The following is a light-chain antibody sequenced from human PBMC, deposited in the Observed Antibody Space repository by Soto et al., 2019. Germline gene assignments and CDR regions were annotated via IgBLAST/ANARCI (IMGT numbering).Light chain of an antibody. CDR1: SSDVCGYNY. CDR2: DVS. CDR3: CSYTTSNTRQIV. Sequence: QSALPQPASVSGSPGQSITISCTGTSSDVCGYNYVSWYQQHPGKAPKFMIYDVSNRPSGASNRFSGSKSGNTASLTISGLQAEDEADYYCCSYTTSNTRQIVFGTGTKVTVL. J-gene: IGLJ1*01. V-gene: IGLV2-14*01.